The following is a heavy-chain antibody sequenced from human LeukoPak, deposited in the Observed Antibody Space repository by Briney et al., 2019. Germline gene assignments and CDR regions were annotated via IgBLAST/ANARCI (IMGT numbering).Heavy chain of an antibody. Sequence: ASVKVSCKASGYTFTSYGISWVRQAPGQGLEWMGWISAYNGNTNYAQKFQGRVTITADKSTSTAYMELSSLRSEDTAVYYCARVYGDLDAFDIWGQGTMVTVSS. V-gene: IGHV1-18*01. D-gene: IGHD2/OR15-2a*01. CDR1: GYTFTSYG. J-gene: IGHJ3*02. CDR3: ARVYGDLDAFDI. CDR2: ISAYNGNT.